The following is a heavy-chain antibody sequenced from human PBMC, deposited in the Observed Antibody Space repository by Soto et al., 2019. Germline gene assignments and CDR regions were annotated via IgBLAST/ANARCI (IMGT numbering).Heavy chain of an antibody. Sequence: QVQLQESGPGLVKPSQTLSLTCTVSGGSISTDNYYWTWIRQPPGKGLEWIGYIYFSGTTYYNPSLNSRITISVDTSKNQFSLKLSSVTSADTAVYYCTPLGRSGHFSFGMDVWGQGTTVTVSS. CDR1: GGSISTDNYY. D-gene: IGHD6-25*01. V-gene: IGHV4-30-4*01. CDR3: TPLGRSGHFSFGMDV. CDR2: IYFSGTT. J-gene: IGHJ6*02.